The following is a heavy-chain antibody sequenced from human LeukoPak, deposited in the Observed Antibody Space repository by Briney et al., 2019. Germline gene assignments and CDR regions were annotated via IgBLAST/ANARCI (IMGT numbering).Heavy chain of an antibody. J-gene: IGHJ5*02. CDR3: ARGGVLRYFDWLLYPPSFDP. Sequence: PGGSLRLSCAASGFTFSDYYMSWIRQAPGKGLEWVSYISSSGSTIYYADSVKGRFTISRDNAKNSLYLQMNSLRAEDTAVYYCARGGVLRYFDWLLYPPSFDPWGQGTLVTVSS. CDR2: ISSSGSTI. CDR1: GFTFSDYY. D-gene: IGHD3-9*01. V-gene: IGHV3-11*04.